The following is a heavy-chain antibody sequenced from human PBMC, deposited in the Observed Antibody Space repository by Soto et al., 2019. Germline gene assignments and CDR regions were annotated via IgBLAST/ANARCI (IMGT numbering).Heavy chain of an antibody. CDR1: GYTLTELS. J-gene: IGHJ4*02. D-gene: IGHD1-26*01. CDR3: ATSEELDFSLDY. Sequence: GASVKVSCKVSGYTLTELSMHWVRQAPGKGLEWMGGFDPEDGETIYAQKFQGRVTMTEDTSTDTAYMELSSLRSEDTAVYYCATSEELDFSLDYWGQGTLVTVSS. CDR2: FDPEDGET. V-gene: IGHV1-24*01.